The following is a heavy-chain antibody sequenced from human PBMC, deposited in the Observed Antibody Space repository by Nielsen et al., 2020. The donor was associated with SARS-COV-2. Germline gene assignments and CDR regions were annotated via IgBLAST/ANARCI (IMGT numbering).Heavy chain of an antibody. Sequence: GGSLRLSCAASGFTFDDYAMHWVRQAPGKGLEWVSGISWNSGSIGYADSVKGRFTISRDNAKNSLYLQMNSLRAEDTALYYCAKDRNYYDSSGFFDYWGQGTLVTVSS. CDR1: GFTFDDYA. J-gene: IGHJ4*02. V-gene: IGHV3-9*01. CDR2: ISWNSGSI. CDR3: AKDRNYYDSSGFFDY. D-gene: IGHD3-22*01.